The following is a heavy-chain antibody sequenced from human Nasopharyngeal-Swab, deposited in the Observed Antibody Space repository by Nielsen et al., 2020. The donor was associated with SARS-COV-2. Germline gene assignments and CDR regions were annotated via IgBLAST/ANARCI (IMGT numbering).Heavy chain of an antibody. J-gene: IGHJ4*02. CDR3: ARDRIMIVVGTLDY. D-gene: IGHD3-22*01. Sequence: GESLKISCAASGFTFSSYSMNWVRQAPRKGLEWVSSISSSSSYIYYADSVKGRFTISRDNAKNSLYLQMNSLRAEDTAVYYCARDRIMIVVGTLDYWGQGTLVTVSS. CDR2: ISSSSSYI. V-gene: IGHV3-21*01. CDR1: GFTFSSYS.